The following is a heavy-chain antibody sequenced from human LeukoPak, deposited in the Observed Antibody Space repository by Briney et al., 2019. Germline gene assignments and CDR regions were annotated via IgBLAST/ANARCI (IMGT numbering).Heavy chain of an antibody. CDR2: IHPGDSDT. CDR1: GYSFTTFW. CDR3: ARSYTLMAFFDY. J-gene: IGHJ4*02. Sequence: GESLKISCKGSGYSFTTFWIGWVRQMPGKGLEWMGIIHPGDSDTTYSPSFQGQITISVDKSISTTYLQWSSLKASDTAIYYCARSYTLMAFFDYWGQGTLVTVSS. D-gene: IGHD5-18*01. V-gene: IGHV5-51*01.